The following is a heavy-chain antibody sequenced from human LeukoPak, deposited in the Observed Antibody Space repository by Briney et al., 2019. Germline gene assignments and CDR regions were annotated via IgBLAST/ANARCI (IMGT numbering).Heavy chain of an antibody. CDR2: IQHDGSVK. CDR3: AGGVSY. Sequence: PGGSLRLSCTASGFSFSTFWMNWVRQAPGKGLEWVANIQHDGSVKYYVDSVKGRFTISRDNAMQSLYLQMNSLRAEDTAVYYCAGGVSYWGRGNLVTVSS. V-gene: IGHV3-7*04. CDR1: GFSFSTFW. J-gene: IGHJ4*02.